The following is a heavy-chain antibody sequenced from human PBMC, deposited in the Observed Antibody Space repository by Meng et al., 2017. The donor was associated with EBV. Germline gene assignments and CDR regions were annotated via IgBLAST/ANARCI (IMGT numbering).Heavy chain of an antibody. V-gene: IGHV1-2*06. D-gene: IGHD6-19*01. CDR3: ARVGIAVAGTGNY. Sequence: QVRLGQSGADGEKPGASVKVSCKASGYPFTGYYMHWVRQAPGQGLEGMGRINPNSGGTNYAQKFQGRVTMTRDTSISTAYMELSRLRSDDTAVYYCARVGIAVAGTGNYWGQGTLVTVSS. CDR2: INPNSGGT. J-gene: IGHJ4*02. CDR1: GYPFTGYY.